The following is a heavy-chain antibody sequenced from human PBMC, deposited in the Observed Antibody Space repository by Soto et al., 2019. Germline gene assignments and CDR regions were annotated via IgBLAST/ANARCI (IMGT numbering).Heavy chain of an antibody. J-gene: IGHJ3*02. V-gene: IGHV3-23*01. CDR2: ISGSGGST. CDR1: GFTFSSYA. CDR3: AKRQRSTMIVVVITDAFDI. D-gene: IGHD3-22*01. Sequence: EVQLLESGGGLVQPGGSLRLSCAASGFTFSSYAMSWVRQAPGKGLEWVSAISGSGGSTYYADSVKGRFTISRDNSKNTLYLQMNSLRAEDTAVYYCAKRQRSTMIVVVITDAFDIWGQGTMVTVSS.